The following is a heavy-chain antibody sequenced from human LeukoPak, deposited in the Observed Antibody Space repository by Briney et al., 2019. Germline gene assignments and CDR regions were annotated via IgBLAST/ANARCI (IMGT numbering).Heavy chain of an antibody. CDR1: GYTFTNYA. CDR2: INTNTGNP. D-gene: IGHD3-22*01. Sequence: ASVKVSCKASGYTFTNYAMNWVRQAPGQGLECMGWINTNTGNPTYAQGFTGRFVFSLDTSVSTAYLEISSLKAEDTAVYYCARGYYGSSGYSNWLDPWGQGTLVTVSS. V-gene: IGHV7-4-1*02. CDR3: ARGYYGSSGYSNWLDP. J-gene: IGHJ5*02.